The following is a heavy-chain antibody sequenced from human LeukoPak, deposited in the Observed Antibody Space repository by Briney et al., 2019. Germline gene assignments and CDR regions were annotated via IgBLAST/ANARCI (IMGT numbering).Heavy chain of an antibody. CDR2: IYPGDSGP. Sequence: GESLKISCKVSGYSFTSYCIGWVRQMPGKGLEWMGIIYPGDSGPTYSPSFQGQVTISADKSISTAYLQWSSLKASDTAMYYCARHTYYYDSSGYYYGSWGDYWGQGTLVTVSS. D-gene: IGHD3-22*01. J-gene: IGHJ4*02. V-gene: IGHV5-51*01. CDR3: ARHTYYYDSSGYYYGSWGDY. CDR1: GYSFTSYC.